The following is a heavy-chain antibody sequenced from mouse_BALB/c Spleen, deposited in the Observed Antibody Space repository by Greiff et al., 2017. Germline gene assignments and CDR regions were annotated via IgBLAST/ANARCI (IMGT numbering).Heavy chain of an antibody. J-gene: IGHJ3*01. V-gene: IGHV14-1*02. Sequence: VQLQQSGAELVRPGALVKLSCKASGFNIKDYYMHWVKQRPEQGLEWIGWIDPENGNTIYDPKFQGKASITADTSSNTAYLQLSSLTSEDTAVYYCADYYGYETYWGQGTLVTVAA. CDR3: ADYYGYETY. CDR1: GFNIKDYY. CDR2: IDPENGNT. D-gene: IGHD2-2*01.